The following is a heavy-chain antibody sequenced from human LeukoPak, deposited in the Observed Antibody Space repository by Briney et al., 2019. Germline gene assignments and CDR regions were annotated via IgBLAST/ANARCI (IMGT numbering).Heavy chain of an antibody. V-gene: IGHV4-59*06. J-gene: IGHJ4*02. CDR2: MYYSGST. CDR1: GGSISSYY. D-gene: IGHD2-15*01. Sequence: SETLSLTCTVSGGSISSYYWSWIRQHPGKALEWIGYMYYSGSTYYNPSLKNPVSISVDTSNNQFSLRLSAVTAADTAVYYCASSSCSGGSCYWGFDYWGQGTLVTVSS. CDR3: ASSSCSGGSCYWGFDY.